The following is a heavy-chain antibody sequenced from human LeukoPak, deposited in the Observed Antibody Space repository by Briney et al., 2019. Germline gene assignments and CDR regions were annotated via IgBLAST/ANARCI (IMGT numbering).Heavy chain of an antibody. CDR2: IIPVFGTT. CDR3: ARDIGYCSGGSCRYWFDP. V-gene: IGHV1-69*06. CDR1: GGTFSYFA. D-gene: IGHD2-15*01. J-gene: IGHJ5*02. Sequence: SVKVSCKATGGTFSYFAISWVRQAPGQGLEWMGGIIPVFGTTDYPHKFQGRVTITADKSTATVYMELRSLRSDDTAVYYCARDIGYCSGGSCRYWFDPWGQGTLVTVSS.